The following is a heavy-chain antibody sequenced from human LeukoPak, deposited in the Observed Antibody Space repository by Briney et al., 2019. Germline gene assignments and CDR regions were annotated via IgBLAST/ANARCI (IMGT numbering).Heavy chain of an antibody. CDR3: ASGRAVAGTSNWFDP. Sequence: PSETLSLTCTVSGGSISSYYWSWIRQPPGKGLEWIGYIYYSGSTNYNPSLKSRVTISVDTSKNQFSLKLSSVTAADTAVYYCASGRAVAGTSNWFDPWGQGTLVTVSS. J-gene: IGHJ5*02. CDR1: GGSISSYY. V-gene: IGHV4-59*01. CDR2: IYYSGST. D-gene: IGHD6-19*01.